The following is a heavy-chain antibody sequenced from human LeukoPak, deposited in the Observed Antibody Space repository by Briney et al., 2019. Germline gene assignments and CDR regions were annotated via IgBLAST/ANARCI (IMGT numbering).Heavy chain of an antibody. CDR2: IWHDGSNK. J-gene: IGHJ4*02. CDR1: GFTFSNYA. D-gene: IGHD2-15*01. Sequence: GGSLRLSCAASGFTFSNYAMHWVRQAPSKGLEYVAVIWHDGSNKYYADSVKGRFTISRDNSKNTLYLQMNSLRAEDTAVYFCARGWLVGYYFDYWGQGTLVTVSS. V-gene: IGHV3-33*01. CDR3: ARGWLVGYYFDY.